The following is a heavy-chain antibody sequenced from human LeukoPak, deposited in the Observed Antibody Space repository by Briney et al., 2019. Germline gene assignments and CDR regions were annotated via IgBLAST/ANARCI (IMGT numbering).Heavy chain of an antibody. CDR1: GGTFSSYA. CDR3: ARDREVWLRPRRRYYFHY. J-gene: IGHJ4*02. D-gene: IGHD5-12*01. Sequence: SVKVSCKASGGTFSSYAISWVRQAPGQGLEWMGGIIPIFGTANYAQKFQGRVTITADKSTSTAYMELRSLRSDDTAVYYCARDREVWLRPRRRYYFHYWGQGTLVTVSS. V-gene: IGHV1-69*06. CDR2: IIPIFGTA.